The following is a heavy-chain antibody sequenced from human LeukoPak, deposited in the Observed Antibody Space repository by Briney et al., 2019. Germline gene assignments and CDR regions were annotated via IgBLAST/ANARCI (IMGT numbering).Heavy chain of an antibody. CDR2: IYYSGST. Sequence: PSETLSLTCTVSGASISSYYWSWIRQSPGKGLEWIGYIYYSGSTNYNPSLKSRVTISVDTSKNQFSLKLSSVTAADTAVYYCASSKTHYYDSSGYLAFDYWGQGTLVTVSS. CDR3: ASSKTHYYDSSGYLAFDY. D-gene: IGHD3-22*01. V-gene: IGHV4-59*08. CDR1: GASISSYY. J-gene: IGHJ4*02.